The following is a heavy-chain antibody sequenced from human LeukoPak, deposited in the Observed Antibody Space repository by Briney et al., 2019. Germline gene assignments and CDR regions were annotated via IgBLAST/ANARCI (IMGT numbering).Heavy chain of an antibody. CDR3: ARGPNYYGSGSYGYNWFDP. D-gene: IGHD3-10*01. Sequence: GSSVKVSCKASGGTFSSYAISWVRQAPGQGLEWMGGIIPIFGTANYAQKFQGRVTITADESTSTAYMELSSLRSEDTAVYYCARGPNYYGSGSYGYNWFDPWGQGTLVTVSS. J-gene: IGHJ5*02. V-gene: IGHV1-69*01. CDR1: GGTFSSYA. CDR2: IIPIFGTA.